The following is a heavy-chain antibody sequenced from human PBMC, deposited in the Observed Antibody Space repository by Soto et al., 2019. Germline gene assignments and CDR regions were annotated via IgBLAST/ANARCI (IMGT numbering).Heavy chain of an antibody. D-gene: IGHD2-15*01. J-gene: IGHJ3*02. CDR3: AGVVVVIPATSPDGFDI. CDR1: GFPFSNYA. Sequence: GGSLRLSCAASGFPFSNYAMHWVRQAPGKGLEWVAVVSYDGNNNYYAGSVKGRFTISRDNSRNTLYLQMHSLRTEDTAVYFCAGVVVVIPATSPDGFDIWGQGTKVTVSS. CDR2: VSYDGNNN. V-gene: IGHV3-30-3*01.